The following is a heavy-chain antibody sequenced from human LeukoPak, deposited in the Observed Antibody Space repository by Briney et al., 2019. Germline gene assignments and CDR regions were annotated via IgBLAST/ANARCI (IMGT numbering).Heavy chain of an antibody. V-gene: IGHV3-30*18. D-gene: IGHD1-14*01. CDR1: GFTFSSYG. CDR3: AKTGPGQFDY. J-gene: IGHJ4*02. Sequence: PGGSLRRSCAASGFTFSSYGMHWVRQAPGKGLEWVAVISYDGSNKYYADSVKGRFTISRDNSKNTLYLQMNSLRAEDTAVYYCAKTGPGQFDYWGQGTLVTVSS. CDR2: ISYDGSNK.